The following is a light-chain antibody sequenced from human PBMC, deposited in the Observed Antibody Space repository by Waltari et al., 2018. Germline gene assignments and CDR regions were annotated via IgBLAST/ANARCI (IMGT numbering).Light chain of an antibody. CDR2: GAS. V-gene: IGKV3-20*01. CDR3: QQYGSSRT. CDR1: QSVSSSY. J-gene: IGKJ1*01. Sequence: EIVLTQSPGTLSLSPGERATLSCRASQSVSSSYLAWYQQKPGQAPRHLLSGASSRATGIPDRFRGSGSGTDFTLTISRLEPEEFAVYYCQQYGSSRTFGQGTKVEIK.